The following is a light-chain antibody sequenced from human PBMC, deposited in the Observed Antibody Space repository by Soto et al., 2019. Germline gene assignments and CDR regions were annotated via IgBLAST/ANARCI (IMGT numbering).Light chain of an antibody. V-gene: IGKV1-9*01. J-gene: IGKJ1*01. CDR3: QQFNSYPWT. CDR1: QGISTY. Sequence: DIQLTQSPSFLSASVGDRVTITCRASQGISTYLAWYQQKPGKAPKLLIYGAFTLQSGVPSRFSGSGSGTEFTLTISSLEPEDFATYYCQQFNSYPWTVGQGTKVEIK. CDR2: GAF.